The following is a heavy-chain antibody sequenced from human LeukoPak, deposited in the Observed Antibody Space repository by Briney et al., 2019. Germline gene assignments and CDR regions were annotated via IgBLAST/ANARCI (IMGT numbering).Heavy chain of an antibody. Sequence: SETLSLTCTVSGGSISSYYWSWIRQPPGKGLEWIGYIYYSGSTNYNPSLKSRVTISVDTSKNQFSLKLSSVTAADTAVYYCARDYAAAAGRHWYFDLWGRGTLVTVSS. CDR3: ARDYAAAAGRHWYFDL. V-gene: IGHV4-59*01. CDR2: IYYSGST. D-gene: IGHD6-13*01. CDR1: GGSISSYY. J-gene: IGHJ2*01.